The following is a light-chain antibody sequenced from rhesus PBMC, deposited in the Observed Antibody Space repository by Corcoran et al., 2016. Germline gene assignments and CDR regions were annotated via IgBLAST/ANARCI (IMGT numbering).Light chain of an antibody. CDR1: QSISSW. Sequence: DIQMTQSPSSLSASVGDTVTITCRASQSISSWLAWYQQKPGKAPKLLIYKASPLQSGVPSRFSGSGSGTDFTLTISSRQSEDFATYYCQQYSSSPWTFGQGTKVEIK. CDR2: KAS. J-gene: IGKJ1*01. CDR3: QQYSSSPWT. V-gene: IGKV1-22*01.